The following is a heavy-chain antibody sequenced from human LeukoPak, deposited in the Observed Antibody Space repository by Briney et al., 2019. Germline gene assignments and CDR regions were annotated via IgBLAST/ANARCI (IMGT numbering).Heavy chain of an antibody. V-gene: IGHV1-69*06. J-gene: IGHJ6*03. Sequence: SVKVSCKASGGTFSSYAISWVRQAPGQGLEWMGGIIPIFGTANYAQKFQGRVTITADKSTSTAYMELSSLRSEDTAVYYCAKYYGDDPDYYYYMDVWGKGTTVTISS. CDR3: AKYYGDDPDYYYYMDV. CDR1: GGTFSSYA. D-gene: IGHD4-17*01. CDR2: IIPIFGTA.